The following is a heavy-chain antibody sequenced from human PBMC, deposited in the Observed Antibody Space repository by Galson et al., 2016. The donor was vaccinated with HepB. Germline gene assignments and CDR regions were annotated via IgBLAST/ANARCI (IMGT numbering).Heavy chain of an antibody. V-gene: IGHV3-53*01. Sequence: SLRLSCAASGLSVSSDYMSWVRQALGKGLEWVAVISSGGYTYYAQSVKGRLTISRDNSKNTLYLQTNRLRAEDTAVYYCARATRYFDWRYQYGMDVWGKGTTVTVSS. CDR1: GLSVSSDY. D-gene: IGHD3-9*01. CDR3: ARATRYFDWRYQYGMDV. J-gene: IGHJ6*04. CDR2: ISSGGYT.